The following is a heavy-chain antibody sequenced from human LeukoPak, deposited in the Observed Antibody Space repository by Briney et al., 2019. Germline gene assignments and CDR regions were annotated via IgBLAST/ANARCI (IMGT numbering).Heavy chain of an antibody. CDR3: ARGPFYLGPADFDY. J-gene: IGHJ4*02. CDR1: GFTFSSYA. D-gene: IGHD7-27*01. Sequence: GGSLRLSCAASGFTFSSYAMHWVRRAPGKGLEWVAVISYDGSSKYYADSVKGRFTISRDNSKNTLYLQMNSLRAEDTAVYYCARGPFYLGPADFDYWGQGTLVTVSS. CDR2: ISYDGSSK. V-gene: IGHV3-30*04.